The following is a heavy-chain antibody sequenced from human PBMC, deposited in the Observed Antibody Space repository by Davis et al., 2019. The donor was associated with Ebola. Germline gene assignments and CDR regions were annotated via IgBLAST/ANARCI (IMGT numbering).Heavy chain of an antibody. CDR3: AKDTSYAFDY. Sequence: GESLKISCAASGFTFSSYAMHWVRQAPGKGLEWVAVISYDGSNKYYADSVKGRFTISRDNSKNTLYLQMNSLRDEDTAVYYCAKDTSYAFDYWGQGTLVTVSS. J-gene: IGHJ4*02. V-gene: IGHV3-30*04. CDR2: ISYDGSNK. D-gene: IGHD2/OR15-2a*01. CDR1: GFTFSSYA.